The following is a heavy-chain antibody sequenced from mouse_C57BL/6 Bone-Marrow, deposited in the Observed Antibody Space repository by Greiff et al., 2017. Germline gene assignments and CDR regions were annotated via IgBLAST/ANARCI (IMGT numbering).Heavy chain of an antibody. J-gene: IGHJ4*01. D-gene: IGHD1-1*02. CDR1: GFTFSDYG. CDR2: ISSGSSTT. V-gene: IGHV5-17*01. CDR3: ARHYYGIDLCYDMDY. Sequence: EVQVVESGGGLVKPGGSLKLSCAASGFTFSDYGMHWVRQAPEKGLEWVAYISSGSSTTYYADTVKGRSTISRDNAYNTLFLQMTSLTSEDTAMYYCARHYYGIDLCYDMDYWGQGTSVTVSS.